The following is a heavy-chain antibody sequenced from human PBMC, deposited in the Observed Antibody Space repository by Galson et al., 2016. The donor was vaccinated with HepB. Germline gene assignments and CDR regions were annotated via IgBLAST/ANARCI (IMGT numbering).Heavy chain of an antibody. CDR3: ARAPADSDAHFDF. Sequence: CAISGDSVSKNSGAWNWIRQSPSRGLEWLGRTYYRSKWYFDYAASVKSRITINSDTSKNQFSLQLNSVTPDDTAVYYCARAPADSDAHFDFWGQGTLVAVSS. CDR1: GDSVSKNSGA. J-gene: IGHJ4*02. V-gene: IGHV6-1*01. D-gene: IGHD2-15*01. CDR2: TYYRSKWYF.